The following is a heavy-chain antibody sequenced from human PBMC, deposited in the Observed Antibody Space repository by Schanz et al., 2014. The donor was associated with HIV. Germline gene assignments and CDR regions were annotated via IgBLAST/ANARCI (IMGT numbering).Heavy chain of an antibody. V-gene: IGHV1-18*01. Sequence: QVQLVQSGAEVKKPGASVKVSCKASGYTFTSYGISWVRQAPGQGLEWMGWISAYNGNTKYAQRLQGRVTMTTDTSTSTASMELSRLRYDDTAVYFCARNRYNLLPFDYWGQGTLVTVSS. D-gene: IGHD2-2*01. CDR2: ISAYNGNT. J-gene: IGHJ4*02. CDR1: GYTFTSYG. CDR3: ARNRYNLLPFDY.